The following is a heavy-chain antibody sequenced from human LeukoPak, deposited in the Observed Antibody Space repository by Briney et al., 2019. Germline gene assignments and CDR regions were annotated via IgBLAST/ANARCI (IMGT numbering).Heavy chain of an antibody. CDR2: TYYRSTWYN. CDR3: ARRLTQYDCFDP. V-gene: IGHV6-1*01. D-gene: IGHD2-2*01. CDR1: GDSVSSNSVT. J-gene: IGHJ5*02. Sequence: SRTLSLTCAISGDSVSSNSVTWNWIRQSPSRGLEWLGRTYYRSTWYNDYAVSVRGRITVNPDTSKNQFSLHLNSVTPEGTAVYYCARRLTQYDCFDPWGQGILVTVSS.